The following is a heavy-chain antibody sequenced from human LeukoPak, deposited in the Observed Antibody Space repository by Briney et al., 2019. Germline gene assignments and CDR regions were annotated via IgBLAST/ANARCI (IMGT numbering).Heavy chain of an antibody. CDR2: TRNKANSYTT. CDR3: AREAVAGLNWFDP. V-gene: IGHV3-72*01. D-gene: IGHD6-19*01. Sequence: GGSLRLSCAASGFTFSDHYMDWVRQAPGKGLEWVGRTRNKANSYTTEYAASVKGRFTISRDDSKNSLYLQMNSLKTEDTAVYYCAREAVAGLNWFDPWGQGTLVTVSS. CDR1: GFTFSDHY. J-gene: IGHJ5*02.